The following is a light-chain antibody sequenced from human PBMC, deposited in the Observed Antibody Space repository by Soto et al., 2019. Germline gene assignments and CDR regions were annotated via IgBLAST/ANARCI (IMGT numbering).Light chain of an antibody. CDR1: QSVSSN. J-gene: IGKJ5*01. CDR2: GAS. V-gene: IGKV3-20*01. CDR3: QQYGSSPIT. Sequence: TQSPATLSVSPGESATLSCRASQSVSSNLAWYQQKPGQAPRLLIYGASSRATDIPDRFSGSGSGTDFTLTISRLEPEDFAVYYCQQYGSSPITFGQGTRLEIK.